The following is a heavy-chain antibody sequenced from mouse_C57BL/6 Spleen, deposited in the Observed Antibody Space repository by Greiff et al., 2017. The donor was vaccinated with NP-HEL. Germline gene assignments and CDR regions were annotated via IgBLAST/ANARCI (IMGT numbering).Heavy chain of an antibody. D-gene: IGHD1-1*01. J-gene: IGHJ2*01. CDR2: INPNNGGT. V-gene: IGHV1-26*01. CDR1: GYTFTDYY. CDR3: AREGTTVSY. Sequence: EVQLQQSGPELVKPGASVKISCKASGYTFTDYYMNWVKQSHGKSLEWIGDINPNNGGTSYNQKFKGKATLTVDKSSSTAYMELRSLTSEDSAVYYCAREGTTVSYWGQGTTLTVSS.